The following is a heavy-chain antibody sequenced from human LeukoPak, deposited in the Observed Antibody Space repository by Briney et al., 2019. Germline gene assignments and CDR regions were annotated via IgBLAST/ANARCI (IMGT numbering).Heavy chain of an antibody. CDR1: GYNFNTYG. V-gene: IGHV1-2*02. Sequence: ASVKVSCKASGYNFNTYGISWVRQAPGQGLEWMGWINPNSGGTNYAQKFQGRVTMTRDTSISTAYMELSRLRSDDTAVYYCARGRDGYNYYFDYWGQGTLVTVSS. CDR3: ARGRDGYNYYFDY. D-gene: IGHD5-24*01. J-gene: IGHJ4*02. CDR2: INPNSGGT.